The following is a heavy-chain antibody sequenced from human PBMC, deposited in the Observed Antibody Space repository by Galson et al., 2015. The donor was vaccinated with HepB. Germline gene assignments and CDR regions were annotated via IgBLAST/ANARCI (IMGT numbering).Heavy chain of an antibody. CDR1: GYTFTSYG. CDR2: ISAYNGNT. CDR3: ARSKKSLTSVDYGMDV. V-gene: IGHV1-18*01. D-gene: IGHD4/OR15-4a*01. J-gene: IGHJ6*02. Sequence: SVKVSCKASGYTFTSYGISWVRQAPGQGLEWMGWISAYNGNTNYAQKLQGRVTMTTDTSTSTAYMELRSLRSDDTAVYYCARSKKSLTSVDYGMDVWGQGTTVTVSS.